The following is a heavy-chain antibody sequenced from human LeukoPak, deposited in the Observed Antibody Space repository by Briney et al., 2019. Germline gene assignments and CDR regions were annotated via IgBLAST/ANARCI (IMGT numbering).Heavy chain of an antibody. V-gene: IGHV5-10-1*01. CDR3: ATSGYYYGSGGYEDY. Sequence: GESLKISCKGSGYSFTSYWISWVRQMPGKGLEWMGRIDPSDSYTNYSPSFQGHVTISADKSISTAYLQWSSLKASDTAMYYCATSGYYYGSGGYEDYWGQGTLVTVSS. CDR2: IDPSDSYT. D-gene: IGHD3-10*01. J-gene: IGHJ4*02. CDR1: GYSFTSYW.